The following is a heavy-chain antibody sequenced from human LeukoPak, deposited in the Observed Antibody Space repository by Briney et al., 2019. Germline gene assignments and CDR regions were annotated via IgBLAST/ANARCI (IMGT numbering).Heavy chain of an antibody. V-gene: IGHV3-64*05. CDR1: GITVSSNY. D-gene: IGHD6-19*01. CDR3: VKDPHSSGRYYFDY. Sequence: GGSLRLSCAATGITVSSNYMNWVRQAPGKGLEYVSGISSNGGRTYYADSVKGRFTISRDNSKNTMYVQMSTLRVEDTAVYYCVKDPHSSGRYYFDYWGQGTLVTVSS. J-gene: IGHJ4*02. CDR2: ISSNGGRT.